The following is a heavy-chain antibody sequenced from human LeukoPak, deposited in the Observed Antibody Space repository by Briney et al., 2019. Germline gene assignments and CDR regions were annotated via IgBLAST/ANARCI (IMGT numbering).Heavy chain of an antibody. Sequence: ETLSLTCAVSGGSISSSNWWSWVRQPPGKGLEWVSAISGSGGSTYYADSVKGRFTTSRDNSKNTLYLQMNSLRAEDTAVYYCARGRLKADPWGQGTLVTVSS. CDR1: GGSISSSN. V-gene: IGHV3-23*01. CDR3: ARGRLKADP. J-gene: IGHJ5*02. CDR2: ISGSGGST.